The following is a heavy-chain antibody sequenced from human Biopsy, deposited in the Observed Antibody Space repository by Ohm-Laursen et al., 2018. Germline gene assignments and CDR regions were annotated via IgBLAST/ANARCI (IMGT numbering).Heavy chain of an antibody. CDR2: FAPENGKT. D-gene: IGHD1-1*01. CDR1: GYTLNELS. J-gene: IGHJ4*02. CDR3: AADINVWNVNY. V-gene: IGHV1-24*01. Sequence: ASVKVSCKVSGYTLNELSMHWVRQVPGKGLEWMGGFAPENGKTVYARNFQARVSLTEDTSTDTAYMELRSLRSEDTAVYYCAADINVWNVNYWGQGTQVTVSS.